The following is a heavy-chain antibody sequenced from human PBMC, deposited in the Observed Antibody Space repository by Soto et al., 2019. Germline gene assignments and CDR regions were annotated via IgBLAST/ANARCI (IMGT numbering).Heavy chain of an antibody. CDR1: GYTFTGYY. CDR2: INPNSGGT. J-gene: IGHJ3*02. CDR3: ARGDRLTIFGVGDADAFDI. Sequence: ASVKVSCKASGYTFTGYYMHWVRQAPGQGLEWMGWINPNSGGTNYAQKFQGWVTMTRDTSISTAYMELSRLRSDDTAVYYCARGDRLTIFGVGDADAFDIWGQGTMVTVSS. D-gene: IGHD3-3*01. V-gene: IGHV1-2*04.